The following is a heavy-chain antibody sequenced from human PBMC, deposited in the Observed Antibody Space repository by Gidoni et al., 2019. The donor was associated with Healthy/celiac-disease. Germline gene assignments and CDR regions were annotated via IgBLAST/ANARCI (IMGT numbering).Heavy chain of an antibody. V-gene: IGHV3-23*01. CDR2: ISGSGGST. CDR1: GFTFSSYA. CDR3: AKEGDPEWELRDAPYYFDY. D-gene: IGHD1-26*01. Sequence: EVPLLESGGGLVQPGGSLRLSCAASGFTFSSYAMSWVRQAPGKGLEWVSAISGSGGSTYYADSVKGRFTISRDNSKNTLYLQMNSLRAEDTAVYYCAKEGDPEWELRDAPYYFDYWGQGTLVTVSS. J-gene: IGHJ4*02.